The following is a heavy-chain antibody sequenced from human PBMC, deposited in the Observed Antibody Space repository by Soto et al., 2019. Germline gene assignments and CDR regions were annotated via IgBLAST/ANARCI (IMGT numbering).Heavy chain of an antibody. D-gene: IGHD2-2*01. J-gene: IGHJ3*02. V-gene: IGHV4-31*03. CDR1: GGSISSGGYY. CDR2: IYYSGST. CDR3: ARQGYCSSTSCYSGAFDI. Sequence: QVQLQESGPGLVKPSQTLSLTCTVSGGSISSGGYYWSWIRQHPGKGLEWIGYIYYSGSTYHNPSLKGRVTISVDTSKNQFSLKVSSVTAADTAVYYCARQGYCSSTSCYSGAFDIWGQGTMVTVSS.